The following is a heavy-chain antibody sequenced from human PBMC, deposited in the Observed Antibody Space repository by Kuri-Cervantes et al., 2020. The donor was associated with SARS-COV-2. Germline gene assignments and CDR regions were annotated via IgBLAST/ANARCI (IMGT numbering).Heavy chain of an antibody. J-gene: IGHJ4*02. CDR1: GGSISSGGYY. CDR3: ARLFRGDFDY. V-gene: IGHV4-31*03. CDR2: IYYSGST. D-gene: IGHD3-16*01. Sequence: SETLSLTCTVSGGSISSGGYYWSWIRQHPGKGLEWIGYIYYSGSTYYNPSLKSRVTISVDTSKNQFSLKLSSVTAADTAVYYCARLFRGDFDYWGQGTLVTVSS.